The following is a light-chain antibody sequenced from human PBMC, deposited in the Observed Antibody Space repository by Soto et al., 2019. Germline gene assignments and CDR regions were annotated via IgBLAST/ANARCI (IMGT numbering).Light chain of an antibody. CDR2: DAS. Sequence: EIVLTQCPGPLSLSPWERATLSCSASQSVSSYLAWYQQKPGQAPRLLIYDASTRATGIPARFSGSGSGTDFTLTISGLEPEDFAVYYCQQRPDWPITFGQGTRLEIK. CDR1: QSVSSY. CDR3: QQRPDWPIT. J-gene: IGKJ5*01. V-gene: IGKV3-11*01.